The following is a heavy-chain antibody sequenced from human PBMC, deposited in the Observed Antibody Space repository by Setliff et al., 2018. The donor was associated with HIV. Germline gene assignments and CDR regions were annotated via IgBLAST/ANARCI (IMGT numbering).Heavy chain of an antibody. CDR3: ARDPVAAVVLGFDNWFDP. Sequence: PVGSLRLSCAASGFTFSSNAMSWVRQAPGKGLEWVSGMTNNGGTTYYAESVKGRFTISRDNDEKSLFLQMNDLRAEDSGMYYCARDPVAAVVLGFDNWFDPWGQGTLVTVSS. J-gene: IGHJ5*02. V-gene: IGHV3-23*01. CDR1: GFTFSSNA. CDR2: MTNNGGTT. D-gene: IGHD2-15*01.